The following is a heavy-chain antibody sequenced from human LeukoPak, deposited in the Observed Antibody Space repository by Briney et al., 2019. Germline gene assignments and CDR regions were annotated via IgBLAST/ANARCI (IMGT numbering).Heavy chain of an antibody. CDR2: IYTSGST. V-gene: IGHV4-61*02. D-gene: IGHD1-14*01. Sequence: SETLSLTCTVSGGSISSGSYYWSWIRQPAGKGLEWIGRIYTSGSTNYNPSLKSRVTISVDTSKSQFSLKLSSVTAADTAVYYCASSGFGIRTDDYWGQGTLVTVSS. CDR3: ASSGFGIRTDDY. J-gene: IGHJ4*02. CDR1: GGSISSGSYY.